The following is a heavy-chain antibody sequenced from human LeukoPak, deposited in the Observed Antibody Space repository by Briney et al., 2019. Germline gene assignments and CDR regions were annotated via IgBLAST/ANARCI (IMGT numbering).Heavy chain of an antibody. CDR2: LKQSGRT. CDR3: ARGWFGFWYNNYGDDNAFNI. D-gene: IGHD4-11*01. Sequence: WDTVPHPRGLGGGPLWGYFGRETPQVPGKGLEGIGELKQSGRTKYNPSLKSRLTISVDTSKNHSPLKLSFVTATDTPMYFCARGWFGFWYNNYGDDNAFNIWGHGTMVTVSS. J-gene: IGHJ3*02. V-gene: IGHV4-34*01. CDR1: GGPLWGYF.